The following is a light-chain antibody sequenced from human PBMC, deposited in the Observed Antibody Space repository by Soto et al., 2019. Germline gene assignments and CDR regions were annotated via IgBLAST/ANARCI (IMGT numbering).Light chain of an antibody. CDR3: EQFHSNALT. V-gene: IGKV1-13*02. J-gene: IGKJ4*01. Sequence: AIQLTQSPSSLPASVGDRVIISCRASQGISSALAWYQQKPGRAPRLLIYDASSLQSGVPSRFSGSGSGTDFTLTISSLRPEDFATYYCEQFHSNALTFGGGTKVEIK. CDR2: DAS. CDR1: QGISSA.